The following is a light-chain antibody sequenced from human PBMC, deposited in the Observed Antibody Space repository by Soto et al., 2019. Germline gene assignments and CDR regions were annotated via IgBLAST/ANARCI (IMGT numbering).Light chain of an antibody. CDR1: SSDVGGYNY. J-gene: IGLJ1*01. CDR2: DVS. CDR3: GSYATINTFV. Sequence: QSVLTQPASVSGSPGQSITISCTGTSSDVGGYNYVSWYQQHPGKAPKLMIYDVSNGPSGVSNRFSGSKSGNTASLTISGLQPEDEADYYCGSYATINTFVFGTGTKVTVL. V-gene: IGLV2-14*03.